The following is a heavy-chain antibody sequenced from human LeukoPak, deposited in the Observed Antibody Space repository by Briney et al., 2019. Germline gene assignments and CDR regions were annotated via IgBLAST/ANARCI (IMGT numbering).Heavy chain of an antibody. CDR2: IYYSGST. V-gene: IGHV4-59*12. CDR1: GGSISSYN. CDR3: ARDRDPDYYYDSSGYPKDWYFDL. J-gene: IGHJ2*01. D-gene: IGHD3-22*01. Sequence: SETLSLTCTVSGGSISSYNWSWIRQPPGKGLEYIGYIYYSGSTNYNPSLKSRVTISVDTSKNQFSLKLSSVTAADTAVYYCARDRDPDYYYDSSGYPKDWYFDLWGRGTLVTVSS.